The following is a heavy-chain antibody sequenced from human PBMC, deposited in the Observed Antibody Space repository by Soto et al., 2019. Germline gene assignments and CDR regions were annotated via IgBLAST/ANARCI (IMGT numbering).Heavy chain of an antibody. CDR1: GGSISSGDYY. CDR3: ARARRTKDFDY. J-gene: IGHJ4*02. Sequence: SETLSLTCTVSGGSISSGDYYWTWIRQPPGKGLEWIGYIYYSGSTYYNPSLKSRVTISVNTSKKQFSLKLSSVTAADTAVYYCARARRTKDFDYWGQGTLVTVSS. D-gene: IGHD1-7*01. CDR2: IYYSGST. V-gene: IGHV4-30-4*01.